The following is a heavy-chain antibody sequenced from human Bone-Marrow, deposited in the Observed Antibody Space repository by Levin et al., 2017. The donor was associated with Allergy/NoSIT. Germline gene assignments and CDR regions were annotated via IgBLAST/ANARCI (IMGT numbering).Heavy chain of an antibody. CDR1: GYTFSTYY. CDR2: INPSVGTT. D-gene: IGHD2-2*01. Sequence: PGESLKISCKASGYTFSTYYFHWVRQAPGQGLEWVGIINPSVGTTSYAQKFQGRVTMTRDTSTSTVFMELSSLKAEDTGVYYCARDQAATAARVQSGGYLQYWGQGTLVTVSS. V-gene: IGHV1-46*01. J-gene: IGHJ1*01. CDR3: ARDQAATAARVQSGGYLQY.